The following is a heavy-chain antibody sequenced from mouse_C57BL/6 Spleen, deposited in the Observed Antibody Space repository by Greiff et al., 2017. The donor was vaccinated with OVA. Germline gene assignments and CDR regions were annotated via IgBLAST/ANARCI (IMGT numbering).Heavy chain of an antibody. CDR1: GFTFSDYG. CDR3: ASNRYFDV. V-gene: IGHV5-17*01. Sequence: EVKVVESGGGLVKPGGSLKLSCAASGFTFSDYGMHWVRQAPEKGLEWVAYVSSGSSTIYYADTVKGRFTISRDNAKNTLFLQMTSLRSEDTAMYYCASNRYFDVWGTGTTVTVSS. CDR2: VSSGSSTI. J-gene: IGHJ1*03.